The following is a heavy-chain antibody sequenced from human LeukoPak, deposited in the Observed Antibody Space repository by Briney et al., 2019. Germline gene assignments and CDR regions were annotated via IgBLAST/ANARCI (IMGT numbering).Heavy chain of an antibody. CDR2: ISYSGST. D-gene: IGHD2/OR15-2a*01. J-gene: IGHJ4*02. Sequence: SETLSLTCTVSGGSISSYYWSWIRQPPGKGLEWIGYISYSGSTHSNPSLKSRVSISLDTSKNQFSLKLSSVTAADTAVYYCAGHHPRNTVDFWGQGTLVTVSS. V-gene: IGHV4-59*08. CDR1: GGSISSYY. CDR3: AGHHPRNTVDF.